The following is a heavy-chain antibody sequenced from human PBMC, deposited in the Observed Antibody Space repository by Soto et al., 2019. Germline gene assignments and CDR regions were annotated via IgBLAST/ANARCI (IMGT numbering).Heavy chain of an antibody. CDR3: ARGITVVRGGGFDY. Sequence: QVQLQESGPGLVKPSETLSLTCTVSGGSISSYYWSWIRQPPGKGLEWIGYIYYSGSTNYNPSLKGRVTISVDTSKNQSSLKLSSVTAAETAVYYWARGITVVRGGGFDYWGQGTLVTVSS. V-gene: IGHV4-59*01. CDR2: IYYSGST. J-gene: IGHJ4*02. CDR1: GGSISSYY. D-gene: IGHD3-10*01.